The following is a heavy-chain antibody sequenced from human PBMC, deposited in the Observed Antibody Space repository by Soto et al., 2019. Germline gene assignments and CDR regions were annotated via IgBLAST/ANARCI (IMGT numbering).Heavy chain of an antibody. Sequence: ASVKVSCKASGYTFTSYGISWVRQAPGQGXEWMGWISAYNGNTNYAQKLQGRVTMTTDTSTSTAYMELRSLRSDDTAVYYCARDQATMVRGVITYYYGMDVWGQGTTVTVSS. CDR1: GYTFTSYG. CDR2: ISAYNGNT. V-gene: IGHV1-18*01. J-gene: IGHJ6*02. CDR3: ARDQATMVRGVITYYYGMDV. D-gene: IGHD3-10*01.